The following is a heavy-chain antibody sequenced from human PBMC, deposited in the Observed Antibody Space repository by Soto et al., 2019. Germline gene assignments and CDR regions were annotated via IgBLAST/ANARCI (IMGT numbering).Heavy chain of an antibody. CDR1: GGSISSGGYS. D-gene: IGHD2-2*01. J-gene: IGHJ5*02. V-gene: IGHV4-30-2*01. CDR2: IYHSGST. CDR3: ARLHCTSPNCVPLDP. Sequence: SETLSLTCAVSGGSISSGGYSWSWIRQPPGKGLEWIGYIYHSGSTYYNPPPKSRVTISVDRSKNQLSLKLSSVTAADTAVYYCARLHCTSPNCVPLDPWGQGTLVTVSS.